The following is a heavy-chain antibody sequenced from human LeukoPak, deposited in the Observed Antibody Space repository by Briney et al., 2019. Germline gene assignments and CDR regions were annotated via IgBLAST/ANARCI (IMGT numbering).Heavy chain of an antibody. D-gene: IGHD2-2*01. J-gene: IGHJ3*02. CDR3: ASGDIVVVPAAGIPYAFDI. CDR2: IYYSGST. CDR1: GGSISSSYY. Sequence: SETLSLTCTVSGGSISSSYYWGWIRQPPGKGLEWIGSIYYSGSTYYNPSLKSRVTISVDTSKNQFSLKLSSVTAADTAVYYCASGDIVVVPAAGIPYAFDIWGQGTMVTVSS. V-gene: IGHV4-39*01.